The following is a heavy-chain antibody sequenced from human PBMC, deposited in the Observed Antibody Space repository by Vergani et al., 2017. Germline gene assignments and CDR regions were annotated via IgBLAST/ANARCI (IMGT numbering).Heavy chain of an antibody. CDR1: GYTFSNYY. CDR2: INPSGGHT. V-gene: IGHV1-46*03. CDR3: ARGDYGILTGYRY. J-gene: IGHJ4*02. D-gene: IGHD3-9*01. Sequence: QVQAVQSGAEVKKSGASVKVSCKTSGYTFSNYYMHWVRQAPGQGLEWMGIINPSGGHTNYAQKFQGRVTMTRDTSTSTVYMVLSSLRSEDTAIYYCARGDYGILTGYRYWGQGTLVTVSA.